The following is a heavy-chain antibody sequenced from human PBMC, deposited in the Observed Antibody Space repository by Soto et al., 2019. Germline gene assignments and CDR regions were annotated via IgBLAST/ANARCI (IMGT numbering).Heavy chain of an antibody. J-gene: IGHJ4*02. CDR3: ARSDGDYVFDH. D-gene: IGHD4-17*01. Sequence: GESLKISCQASGYNFPRHWVAWVRQMPGEGLEWMGLIFAGDSDTRFSPSFQGHVTMSVDKSTATAYLQWSSLTAPDTAKYYCARSDGDYVFDHWGQGTRVTVSS. CDR2: IFAGDSDT. CDR1: GYNFPRHW. V-gene: IGHV5-51*01.